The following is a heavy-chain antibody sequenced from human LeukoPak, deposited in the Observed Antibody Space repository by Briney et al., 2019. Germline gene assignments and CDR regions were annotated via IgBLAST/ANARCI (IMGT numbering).Heavy chain of an antibody. Sequence: GGSLRLSCAASGFTFSSYWMHWVRQAPGKGLVWVSRINSDGSSTSYADSVKGRFTISRDNAKNTLYLQMSSLRAEDTAVYYCARSYSGYDYVGAGWYYYGMDVWGQGTTVTVSS. D-gene: IGHD5-12*01. CDR2: INSDGSST. CDR3: ARSYSGYDYVGAGWYYYGMDV. V-gene: IGHV3-74*01. CDR1: GFTFSSYW. J-gene: IGHJ6*02.